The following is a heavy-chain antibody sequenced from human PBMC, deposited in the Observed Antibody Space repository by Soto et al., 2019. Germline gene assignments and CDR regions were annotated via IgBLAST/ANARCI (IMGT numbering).Heavy chain of an antibody. V-gene: IGHV3-21*01. CDR3: ARDDMLMIRGVIEHYFAMDV. Sequence: GGSLRLSCAASRFTFSSYNMNWVRQAPGKGLEWVSCISSDNTNIHYADSVKGRFTTSRDNARNSLYLQMNSLRVEDKAVYYCARDDMLMIRGVIEHYFAMDVWGQGTTVTVSS. D-gene: IGHD3-10*01. J-gene: IGHJ6*02. CDR2: ISSDNTNI. CDR1: RFTFSSYN.